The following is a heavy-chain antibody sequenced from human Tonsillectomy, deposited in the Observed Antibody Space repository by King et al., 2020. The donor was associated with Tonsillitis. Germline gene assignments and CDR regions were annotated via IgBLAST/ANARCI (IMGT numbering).Heavy chain of an antibody. D-gene: IGHD6-6*01. Sequence: VQLVESGGGLVKPGGSLRLSCAASGFTFSSYSMNWVRQAPGKGLEWVSSISSYSTYIYYADSVKGRFTISRDNAKNSLYLQMNSLRAEDTAVYYCARELAGVMAANYFYYMDVWGKGTTVTVSS. CDR2: ISSYSTYI. CDR1: GFTFSSYS. J-gene: IGHJ6*03. CDR3: ARELAGVMAANYFYYMDV. V-gene: IGHV3-21*01.